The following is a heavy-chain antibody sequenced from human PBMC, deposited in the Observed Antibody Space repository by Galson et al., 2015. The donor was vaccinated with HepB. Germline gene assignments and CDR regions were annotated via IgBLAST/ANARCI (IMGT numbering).Heavy chain of an antibody. J-gene: IGHJ3*02. CDR2: IYYSGST. CDR1: GGSISSYY. V-gene: IGHV4-59*12. D-gene: IGHD3-22*01. Sequence: ETLSLTCTVSGGSISSYYWSWIRQPPGKGLEWIGYIYYSGSTNYNPSLKSRVTISVDTSKNQFSLKLSSVTAADTAVYYCAISSGYCYVRAFDIWGQGTMVTVSS. CDR3: AISSGYCYVRAFDI.